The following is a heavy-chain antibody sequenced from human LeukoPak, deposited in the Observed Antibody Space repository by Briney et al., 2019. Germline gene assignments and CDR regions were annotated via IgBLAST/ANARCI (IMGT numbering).Heavy chain of an antibody. V-gene: IGHV7-4-1*02. CDR1: GYTFTSNA. D-gene: IGHD2-15*01. CDR3: ARQDCSGGSCYLH. J-gene: IGHJ4*02. CDR2: INTNTGNP. Sequence: GASVKVSCKASGYTFTSNALGWVRQAPGQGLEWMGWINTNTGNPTYAQGFTGRFVFSLDTSVSTAYLQISSLKAEDTAVYYCARQDCSGGSCYLHWGLGTLVTVSS.